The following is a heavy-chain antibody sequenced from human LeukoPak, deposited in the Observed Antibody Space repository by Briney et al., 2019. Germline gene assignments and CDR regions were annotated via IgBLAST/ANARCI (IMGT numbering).Heavy chain of an antibody. J-gene: IGHJ3*02. D-gene: IGHD6-19*01. Sequence: GASVKVSCKVSGYTFTGYYMHWVRQAPGQGLEWMGWINPNSGGTNYAQKFQGWVTMTRDTSISTAYMELGRLRSDDTAVYYCAREGVAGTDAFDIWGQGTMVTVSS. CDR3: AREGVAGTDAFDI. CDR2: INPNSGGT. V-gene: IGHV1-2*04. CDR1: GYTFTGYY.